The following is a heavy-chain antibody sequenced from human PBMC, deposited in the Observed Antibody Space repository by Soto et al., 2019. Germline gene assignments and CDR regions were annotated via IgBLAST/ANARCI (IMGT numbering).Heavy chain of an antibody. V-gene: IGHV4-39*01. Sequence: SETLSLTCTVSGGSISSSSYYWGWIRQPPGKGLEWIGSIYYSGSTYYNPSLKSRVTISVDTSKNQFSLKLSSVTAADTAVYYCARPLWFGEEEGDYWGQGTLVTVSS. CDR1: GGSISSSSYY. CDR2: IYYSGST. CDR3: ARPLWFGEEEGDY. J-gene: IGHJ4*02. D-gene: IGHD3-10*01.